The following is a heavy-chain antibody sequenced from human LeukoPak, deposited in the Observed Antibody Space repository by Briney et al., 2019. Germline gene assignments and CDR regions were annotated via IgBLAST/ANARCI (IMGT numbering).Heavy chain of an antibody. CDR1: GFTFSTYW. CDR2: IHSDARST. Sequence: GGSLRLSCAASGFTFSTYWMHWVRQAPGKGLVWVSRIHSDARSTSYADPVNGRFTISRDNAKNTLYLQMNSLRAEDTAVYYCARDRPGNTAIDYWGQGTLVTVSS. J-gene: IGHJ4*02. CDR3: ARDRPGNTAIDY. V-gene: IGHV3-74*01. D-gene: IGHD5-18*01.